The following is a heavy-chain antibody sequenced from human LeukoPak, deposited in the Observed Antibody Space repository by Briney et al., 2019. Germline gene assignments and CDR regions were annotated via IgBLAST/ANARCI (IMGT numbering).Heavy chain of an antibody. CDR1: GFTFDDYA. V-gene: IGHV3-9*01. Sequence: GRSLRLSCAASGFTFDDYAMHWVRQAPGKGLEWVSGISWNSGSIGYADSVKGRFTISRDNAKNSLYLQMNSLRAEDTALYYCAKAYGGGNYYYYGMDVWGQGTTVTVSS. J-gene: IGHJ6*02. CDR2: ISWNSGSI. D-gene: IGHD4-23*01. CDR3: AKAYGGGNYYYYGMDV.